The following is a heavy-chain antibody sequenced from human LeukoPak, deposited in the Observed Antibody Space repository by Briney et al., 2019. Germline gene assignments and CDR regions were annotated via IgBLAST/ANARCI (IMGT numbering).Heavy chain of an antibody. CDR2: ISPYNGNG. J-gene: IGHJ4*02. CDR3: ARDLVEYYYDSSGYFDY. CDR1: GYTLTELS. D-gene: IGHD3-22*01. Sequence: ASVKVSCKVSGYTLTELSMHWVRQAPGQGLEWMGRISPYNGNGNYAQKFRGRVTMTTDTSTSTAYMNLRSLRSDDTAVYYCARDLVEYYYDSSGYFDYWGQGTLVTVSS. V-gene: IGHV1-18*01.